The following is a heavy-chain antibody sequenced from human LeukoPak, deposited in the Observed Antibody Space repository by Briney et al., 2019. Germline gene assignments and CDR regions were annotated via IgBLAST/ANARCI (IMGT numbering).Heavy chain of an antibody. V-gene: IGHV3-53*01. CDR1: GFTVSTNY. CDR2: ICKAGDP. J-gene: IGHJ4*02. D-gene: IGHD3-22*01. Sequence: QSGGSLRLSCAASGFTVSTNYMTWVRQAPGKGLEWVSVICKAGDPYNADSVKGRFSISRDNRKNMLYLQMNSLRAEDTAVYYCARGLIYYDSRGHYLAERPYFDYWGQGTLVTVSS. CDR3: ARGLIYYDSRGHYLAERPYFDY.